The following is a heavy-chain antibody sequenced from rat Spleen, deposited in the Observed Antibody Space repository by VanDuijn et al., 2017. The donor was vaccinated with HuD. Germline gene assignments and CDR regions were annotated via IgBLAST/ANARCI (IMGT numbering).Heavy chain of an antibody. J-gene: IGHJ3*01. CDR3: VRQDTSGYSNWFAY. CDR2: ISTGGGNT. D-gene: IGHD4-3*01. Sequence: EVQLVESGGGLVQPGRSLKLSCAASGFTFSDYGMNWIRQAPGRGLEWVASISTGGGNTYYRDSVKGRFTVSRENAKSTLYFLMDSLRSEDTATYYCVRQDTSGYSNWFAYWGQGTLVTVSS. V-gene: IGHV5S13*01. CDR1: GFTFSDYG.